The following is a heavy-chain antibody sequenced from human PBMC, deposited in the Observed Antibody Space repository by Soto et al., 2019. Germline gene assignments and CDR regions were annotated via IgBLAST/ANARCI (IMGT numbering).Heavy chain of an antibody. Sequence: GGSLSLSCVASGFSLANYPMNWVRQTPGKGLEWISYSSPRGDTIYYADSVEGRFTISRDNARNSLSLHMSSLRDEDSALYYCAKGPHTNVGWPYYFESWGQGVPVNVSS. J-gene: IGHJ4*02. CDR2: SSPRGDTI. D-gene: IGHD6-19*01. CDR1: GFSLANYP. CDR3: AKGPHTNVGWPYYFES. V-gene: IGHV3-48*02.